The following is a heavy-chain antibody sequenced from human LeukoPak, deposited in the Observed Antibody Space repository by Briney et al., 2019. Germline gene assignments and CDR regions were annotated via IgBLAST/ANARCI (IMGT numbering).Heavy chain of an antibody. CDR1: GFTFDDYA. V-gene: IGHV3-9*01. J-gene: IGHJ6*02. Sequence: GGSLSLSCAASGFTFDDYAMHWVRPAPGKGLAWVSGISWNSGSIGYADSVKGRFTISRDNAKNSLYLQMNSLRAEDTALYYCAKAPISYYSYGMDVWGQGTTVTVSS. CDR3: AKAPISYYSYGMDV. CDR2: ISWNSGSI.